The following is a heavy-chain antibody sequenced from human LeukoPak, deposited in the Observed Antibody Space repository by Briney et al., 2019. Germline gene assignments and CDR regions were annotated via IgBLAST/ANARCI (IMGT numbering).Heavy chain of an antibody. CDR1: GVSVSSNY. CDR2: IYSGDST. CDR3: ARGGRVGGNDAFDI. Sequence: TGGSLRLSCAASGVSVSSNYMSWVRQAPGKGLEWISLIYSGDSTYYADSVKGRFTISRDNSKNTLSLQTNSLRVEDTAVYYCARGGRVGGNDAFDIWGQGTMVTVSS. D-gene: IGHD1-1*01. J-gene: IGHJ3*02. V-gene: IGHV3-66*01.